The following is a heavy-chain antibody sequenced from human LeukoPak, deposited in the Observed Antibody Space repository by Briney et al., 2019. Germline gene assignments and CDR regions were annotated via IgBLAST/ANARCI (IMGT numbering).Heavy chain of an antibody. CDR2: IYTSGST. CDR1: GASINIYY. V-gene: IGHV4-4*07. Sequence: SSETLSLTCTVSGASINIYYWSWVRQPAGKGLEWIGRIYTSGSTNYNPSLKSRVTMSIDTSKNQYSLNLTSVTAAGTAVYYCARTYSSDWFEYYFDYWGQGTLVTVSS. J-gene: IGHJ4*02. D-gene: IGHD6-13*01. CDR3: ARTYSSDWFEYYFDY.